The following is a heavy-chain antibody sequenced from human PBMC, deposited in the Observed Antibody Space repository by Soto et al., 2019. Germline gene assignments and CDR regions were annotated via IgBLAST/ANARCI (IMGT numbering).Heavy chain of an antibody. V-gene: IGHV3-21*01. CDR3: ARGEWDAVGAFDY. CDR2: ISSSSSYI. D-gene: IGHD1-26*01. Sequence: EVQLVESGGGLVKPGGSLRLSCAASGFTFSSYSMNWVRQAPGKGLEWVSSISSSSSYIYYADSVKGRFTISRDNAKNSLYLQMNSLRAEDTAVYYCARGEWDAVGAFDYWGRGTLVTVSS. CDR1: GFTFSSYS. J-gene: IGHJ4*02.